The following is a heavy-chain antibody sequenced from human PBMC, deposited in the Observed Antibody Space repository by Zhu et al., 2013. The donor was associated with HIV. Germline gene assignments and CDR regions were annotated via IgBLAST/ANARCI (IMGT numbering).Heavy chain of an antibody. Sequence: QVQLVQSGAEVKKPGSSVKVSCKASGGTFSSYAISWVRQAPGQGLEWMGGIIPIFGTANYAQKFQGRVTITADESTSTAYMELSSLRSEDTAVYYCATSVYYYGSGNWNWYFDLWGRGTLVTVSS. CDR1: GGTFSSYA. CDR2: IIPIFGTA. D-gene: IGHD3-10*01. J-gene: IGHJ2*01. CDR3: ATSVYYYGSGNWNWYFDL. V-gene: IGHV1-69*01.